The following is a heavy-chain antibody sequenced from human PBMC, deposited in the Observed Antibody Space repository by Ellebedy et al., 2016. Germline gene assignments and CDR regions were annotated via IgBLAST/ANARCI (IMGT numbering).Heavy chain of an antibody. J-gene: IGHJ4*02. CDR2: IKSKTDGGTT. CDR1: GFTFSNAW. D-gene: IGHD3-16*02. V-gene: IGHV3-15*01. CDR3: TTRVMITFGGVIPLDY. Sequence: GGSLRLXXAASGFTFSNAWMSWVRQAPGKELEWVGRIKSKTDGGTTDYAAPVKGRFTISRDDSKNTLYLQMNSLKTEDTAVYYCTTRVMITFGGVIPLDYWGQGTLVTVSS.